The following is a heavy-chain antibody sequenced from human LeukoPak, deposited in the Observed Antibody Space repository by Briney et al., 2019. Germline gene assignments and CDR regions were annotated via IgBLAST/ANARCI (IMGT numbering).Heavy chain of an antibody. V-gene: IGHV1-69*04. CDR1: GCTFSSYA. D-gene: IGHD5-24*01. J-gene: IGHJ4*02. Sequence: SSVKVSFKSAGCTFSSYAISWVRQPPGQGLEWMGMIIPILGIANYAQKFQGRVTITAETSTSTAYMELSSLRSEDTAVYYWASARGGLQLTPMEYWGQGTLVTVSS. CDR3: ASARGGLQLTPMEY. CDR2: IIPILGIA.